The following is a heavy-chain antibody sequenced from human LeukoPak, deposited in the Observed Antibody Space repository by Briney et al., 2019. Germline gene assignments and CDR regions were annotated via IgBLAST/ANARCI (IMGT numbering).Heavy chain of an antibody. Sequence: ASVKVSCKASGYTFTSYGISWVRQAPGQGLEWMGWISAYSGNTNYAQKLQGRVTMTTDTSTSTAYMELRSLRSDDTAVYYCAREIRRYYDSSGYPHYYFDYWGQGTLVTVSS. J-gene: IGHJ4*02. CDR3: AREIRRYYDSSGYPHYYFDY. V-gene: IGHV1-18*01. D-gene: IGHD3-22*01. CDR1: GYTFTSYG. CDR2: ISAYSGNT.